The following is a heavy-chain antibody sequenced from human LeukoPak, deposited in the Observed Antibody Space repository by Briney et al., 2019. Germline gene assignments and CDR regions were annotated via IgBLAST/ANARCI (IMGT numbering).Heavy chain of an antibody. V-gene: IGHV3-13*01. CDR1: GFTFSSYD. Sequence: GGSLRLSCAASGFTFSSYDMHWVRQATEKGLEWVSAIGTAGDTYYPGSVKGRFTISRENAKNSLYLQMNSLRAGDTAVYYCARLYQHDSSTYRPVDYWGQGTLVSVSS. CDR2: IGTAGDT. D-gene: IGHD3-22*01. CDR3: ARLYQHDSSTYRPVDY. J-gene: IGHJ4*02.